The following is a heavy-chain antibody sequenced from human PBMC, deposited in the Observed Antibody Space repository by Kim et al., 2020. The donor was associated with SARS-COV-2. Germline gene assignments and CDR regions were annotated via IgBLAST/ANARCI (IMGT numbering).Heavy chain of an antibody. CDR3: TRTESDDYGDIRQPDY. V-gene: IGHV3-49*03. Sequence: GGSLRLSCTASGFTFGDYAMSWFRQAPGKGLEWVGFIRSKAYGGTTEYAASVKGRFTISRDDSKSIAYLQMNSLKTEDTAVYYCTRTESDDYGDIRQPDYWGQGTLVTVSS. CDR1: GFTFGDYA. D-gene: IGHD4-17*01. CDR2: IRSKAYGGTT. J-gene: IGHJ4*02.